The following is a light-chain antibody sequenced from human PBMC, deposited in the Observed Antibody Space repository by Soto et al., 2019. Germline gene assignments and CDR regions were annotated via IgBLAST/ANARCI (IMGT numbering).Light chain of an antibody. CDR2: DAS. V-gene: IGKV1-33*01. CDR1: QDINKN. Sequence: DIQMTQSPSSLSAPVGYRVTITCQASQDINKNLIWYQQKPGKAPKLLIYDASDLETGVPSRFSGSGSGTGFTFTISSLQPEDFATYYCQQYESLPLTFGQGTRLEI. J-gene: IGKJ5*01. CDR3: QQYESLPLT.